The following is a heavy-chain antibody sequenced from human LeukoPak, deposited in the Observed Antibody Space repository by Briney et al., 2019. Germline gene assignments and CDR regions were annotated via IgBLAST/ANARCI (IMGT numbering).Heavy chain of an antibody. D-gene: IGHD6-13*01. Sequence: SGGSLRLSCAATGFTFSSYAMSWVRQAPGKGLEWVSAISGSGGSTYYADSVKGRFTISRDNSKNTLYLQMNSLRAEDTSVYYCARDVGSNWYERFDDWGQGTLVTVSS. V-gene: IGHV3-23*01. CDR2: ISGSGGST. CDR1: GFTFSSYA. J-gene: IGHJ4*02. CDR3: ARDVGSNWYERFDD.